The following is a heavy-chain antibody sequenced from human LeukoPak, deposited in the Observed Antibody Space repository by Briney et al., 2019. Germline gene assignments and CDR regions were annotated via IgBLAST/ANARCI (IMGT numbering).Heavy chain of an antibody. V-gene: IGHV4-34*01. CDR1: GGSFSGYY. CDR2: INHSGST. J-gene: IGHJ6*02. Sequence: SETLSLTCAVYGGSFSGYYWSWIRQPPGKGLEWIGEINHSGSTNYNPSLKSRVTISLDTSKNQFSLKLTSVTAADTAVYYCARSYSGTGYYYYGMDVWGQGTTVTVSS. CDR3: ARSYSGTGYYYYGMDV. D-gene: IGHD1-26*01.